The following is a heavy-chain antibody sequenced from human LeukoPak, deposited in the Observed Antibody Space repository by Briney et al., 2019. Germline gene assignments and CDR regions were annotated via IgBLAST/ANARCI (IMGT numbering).Heavy chain of an antibody. CDR2: IYSGGST. D-gene: IGHD5-18*01. CDR3: ARVRVQLWFDY. Sequence: GGSLRLSCAASGFSFNTYAMSWVRQAPGKGLEWVSVIYSGGSTYYADSVKGRFTISRDNSKNTLYLQMNSLRAEDTAVYYCARVRVQLWFDYWGQGTLVTVSS. CDR1: GFSFNTYA. J-gene: IGHJ4*02. V-gene: IGHV3-66*01.